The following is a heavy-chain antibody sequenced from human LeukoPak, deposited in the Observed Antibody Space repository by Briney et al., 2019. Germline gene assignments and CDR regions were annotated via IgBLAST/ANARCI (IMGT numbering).Heavy chain of an antibody. V-gene: IGHV3-21*01. Sequence: PGGSLRLSCAASGFTFSSYSMNWVPQAPGKGLEWVSSISSSSSYIYYADSVKGRFTISRDNAKNSLYLQMNSLRAEDTAVYYCARDRSLDFDWLLEYYFDYWGQGTLVTVSS. CDR2: ISSSSSYI. CDR1: GFTFSSYS. D-gene: IGHD3-9*01. CDR3: ARDRSLDFDWLLEYYFDY. J-gene: IGHJ4*02.